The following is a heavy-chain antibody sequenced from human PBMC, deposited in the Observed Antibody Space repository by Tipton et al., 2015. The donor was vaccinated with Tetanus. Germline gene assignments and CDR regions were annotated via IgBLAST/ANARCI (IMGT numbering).Heavy chain of an antibody. V-gene: IGHV4-39*01. J-gene: IGHJ5*02. Sequence: TLSLTCTVSGGSISSGTFYWDWLRQPPGKPLEWIGNIYYTGSTLQNPSLKSRVTMSLDRSKNQFYLEVRSVTAADTAVYYCSRSAVNWFDPWGQGTLVTVSP. CDR1: GGSISSGTFY. CDR2: IYYTGST. CDR3: SRSAVNWFDP.